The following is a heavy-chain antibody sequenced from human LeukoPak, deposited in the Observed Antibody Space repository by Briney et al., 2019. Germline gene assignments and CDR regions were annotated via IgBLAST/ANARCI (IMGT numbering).Heavy chain of an antibody. CDR3: AKDRGYNYGLCDY. Sequence: PGRSLRLSCAASGFTFSSYAMHWVRQAPGKGLEWVAVISYDGSNKYYADSVKGRFTISRDNSKNTLYLQMNSLRAEDTAVYYCAKDRGYNYGLCDYWGQGTLVTVSS. CDR2: ISYDGSNK. D-gene: IGHD5-18*01. V-gene: IGHV3-30-3*01. CDR1: GFTFSSYA. J-gene: IGHJ4*02.